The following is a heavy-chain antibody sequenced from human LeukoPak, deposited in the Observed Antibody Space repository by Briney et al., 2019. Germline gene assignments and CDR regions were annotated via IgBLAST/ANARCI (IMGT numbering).Heavy chain of an antibody. CDR1: GDSISYFY. CDR2: ISGSGST. D-gene: IGHD3-22*01. J-gene: IGHJ4*02. CDR3: ARGSYYYYYDSSGYEGTGFDY. Sequence: PSETLSLTCSVSGDSISYFYWSWIRQAAGKGLEWIGRISGSGSTDYNASLKSRVTMSVDTSKNQLSLKVISVTAADTAVYYCARGSYYYYYDSSGYEGTGFDYWGQGTLVTVSS. V-gene: IGHV4-4*07.